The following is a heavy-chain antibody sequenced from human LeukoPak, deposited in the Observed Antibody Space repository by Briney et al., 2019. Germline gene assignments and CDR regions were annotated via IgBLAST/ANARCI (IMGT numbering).Heavy chain of an antibody. Sequence: GESLRLSCAASGFTFSSYAMHWVRQAPGKGLEYVSAISSNGGSTYYANSVKGRFTISRDNSKNTLYLQMGSLRAEDMAVYYCAREGLVYSSSSWFDPWGQGTLVTVSS. CDR3: AREGLVYSSSSWFDP. CDR1: GFTFSSYA. D-gene: IGHD6-13*01. V-gene: IGHV3-64*01. J-gene: IGHJ5*02. CDR2: ISSNGGST.